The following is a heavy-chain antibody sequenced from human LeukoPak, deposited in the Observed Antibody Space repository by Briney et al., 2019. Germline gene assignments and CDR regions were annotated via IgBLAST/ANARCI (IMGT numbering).Heavy chain of an antibody. J-gene: IGHJ4*02. Sequence: PGGSLRLSCAASGFTFSNSWMTWVRQAPGKGLEWVSAISGSGGSTYYADSVKGRFTISRDNSKNTLYLQMNSLRAEDTAVYYCARGGGFDLFDYWGQGTLVTVSS. D-gene: IGHD3-16*01. V-gene: IGHV3-23*01. CDR1: GFTFSNSW. CDR2: ISGSGGST. CDR3: ARGGGFDLFDY.